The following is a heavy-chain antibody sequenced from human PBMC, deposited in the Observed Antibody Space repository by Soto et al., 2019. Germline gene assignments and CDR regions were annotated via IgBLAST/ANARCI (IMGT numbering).Heavy chain of an antibody. D-gene: IGHD2-2*02. CDR3: AGDRAYCSSNSCYSFPKYLHH. CDR2: IIPIFRTG. V-gene: IGHV1-69*06. J-gene: IGHJ1*01. CDR1: GGTFSSYA. Sequence: SVKASCKASGGTFSSYAISWVRQAPGQGLEWMGGIIPIFRTGNYAQKFQGRVTITAGKSASTAYMELSSLRSEGTAVCYCAGDRAYCSSNSCYSFPKYLHHWGEGTMVTVSS.